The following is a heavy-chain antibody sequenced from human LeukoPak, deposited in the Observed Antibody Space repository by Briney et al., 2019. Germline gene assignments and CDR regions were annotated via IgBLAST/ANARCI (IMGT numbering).Heavy chain of an antibody. CDR1: GFTFSSYW. CDR2: IYSGGST. D-gene: IGHD4-17*01. Sequence: GGSLRLSCAASGFTFSSYWMSWVRQAPGKGLEGVSVIYSGGSTYYADSVKGRFTISRDNSKNTLYLQMNSLRAEDTAVYYCARERSYFDYWGQGTLVTVSS. J-gene: IGHJ4*02. CDR3: ARERSYFDY. V-gene: IGHV3-53*01.